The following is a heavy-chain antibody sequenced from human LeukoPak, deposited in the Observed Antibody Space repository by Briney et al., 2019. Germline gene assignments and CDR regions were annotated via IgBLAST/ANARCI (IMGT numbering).Heavy chain of an antibody. CDR2: INHSGST. V-gene: IGHV4-34*01. Sequence: PSETLSLTCAVYGGSFSGYYWSWIRQPPGKGLEWIGEINHSGSTNYNPSLKSRVTISVDTSKNQFSLKLSSVTAADTAVYYCARALNYYGSGSYYTPLFDYWGQGTLVTVSS. CDR3: ARALNYYGSGSYYTPLFDY. J-gene: IGHJ4*02. D-gene: IGHD3-10*01. CDR1: GGSFSGYY.